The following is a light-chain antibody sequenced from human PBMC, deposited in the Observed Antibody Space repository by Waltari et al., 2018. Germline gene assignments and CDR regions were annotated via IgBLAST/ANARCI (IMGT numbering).Light chain of an antibody. CDR3: QQRHSTPRT. CDR1: ESVRSY. J-gene: IGKJ1*01. Sequence: EIVLTQSPATLSLSPGEGATLSCRASESVRSYLAWYQQKPGQAPRLLIYDASNGASGIPARFSGSGSGTDFSLSISSLEPEDFAVYYCQQRHSTPRTFGQGTKVEIK. V-gene: IGKV3-11*01. CDR2: DAS.